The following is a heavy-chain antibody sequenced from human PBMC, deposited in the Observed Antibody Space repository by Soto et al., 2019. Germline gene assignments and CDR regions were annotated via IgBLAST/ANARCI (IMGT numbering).Heavy chain of an antibody. D-gene: IGHD6-13*01. J-gene: IGHJ6*02. V-gene: IGHV5-51*01. CDR3: ARLAAPGQQHRLYYYHGMDA. CDR2: IYPGDSDT. Sequence: PGESLKISCKGSGYSFTSYWIGWVRQMPGKGLEWMGIIYPGDSDTRYSPSFQGQVTISADKSISTAYLQWSSLKASDTAMYYCARLAAPGQQHRLYYYHGMDAWGQGTTVTVSS. CDR1: GYSFTSYW.